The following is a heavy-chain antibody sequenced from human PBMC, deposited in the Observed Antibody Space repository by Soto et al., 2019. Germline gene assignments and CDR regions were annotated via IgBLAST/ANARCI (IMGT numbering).Heavy chain of an antibody. Sequence: GGSLRLSCAASGFTVSSNYMSWVRQAPGKGLEWVSVIYSGGSTYYADSAKGRFTISRDNSKNTLYLQMNSLRAEDTAVYYCARDLAVAGTIHYYYYMDVWGKGTTVTVSS. J-gene: IGHJ6*03. CDR2: IYSGGST. CDR3: ARDLAVAGTIHYYYYMDV. V-gene: IGHV3-66*01. CDR1: GFTVSSNY. D-gene: IGHD6-19*01.